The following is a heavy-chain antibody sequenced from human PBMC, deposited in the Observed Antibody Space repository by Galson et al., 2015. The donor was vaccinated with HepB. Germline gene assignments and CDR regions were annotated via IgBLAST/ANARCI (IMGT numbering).Heavy chain of an antibody. CDR3: ARGPRRGALEIDY. Sequence: SVKVSCKASGYTFTKYYLYWVRQAPGQGLEWMGIINPGGGTTTYAPRFQGRVTMTSDTSTSTVYMELSSLRSEDAAVYYCARGPRRGALEIDYWGQGTLVIVSS. J-gene: IGHJ4*02. CDR2: INPGGGTT. D-gene: IGHD5-12*01. CDR1: GYTFTKYY. V-gene: IGHV1-46*01.